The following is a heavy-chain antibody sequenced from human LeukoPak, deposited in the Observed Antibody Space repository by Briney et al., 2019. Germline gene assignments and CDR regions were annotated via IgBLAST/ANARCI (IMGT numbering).Heavy chain of an antibody. V-gene: IGHV3-21*01. CDR2: ISSSSSYI. D-gene: IGHD6-6*01. J-gene: IGHJ4*02. CDR1: EFTFSNFG. Sequence: PGGSLRLSCAASEFTFSNFGMTWVRQAPGKGLEWVSSISSSSSYIYYADSVKGRFTISRDNAKNSLYLQMNSLRAEDTAVYYCARGGGSSSTPDYWGQGTLVTVSS. CDR3: ARGGGSSSTPDY.